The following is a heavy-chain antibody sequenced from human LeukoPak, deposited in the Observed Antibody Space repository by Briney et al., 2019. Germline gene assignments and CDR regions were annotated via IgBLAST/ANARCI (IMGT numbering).Heavy chain of an antibody. CDR3: ARDFPYLNLVGAKRDAFDI. Sequence: ASVKVSCKASGYTFTSYDINWVRQATGQGLEWMRWINPNSGGTNYAQKFQGRVTMTRDTSISTAYMELRRLRSDDTAVYYCARDFPYLNLVGAKRDAFDIWGQGTMVTVSS. D-gene: IGHD2-15*01. J-gene: IGHJ3*02. V-gene: IGHV1-2*02. CDR1: GYTFTSYD. CDR2: INPNSGGT.